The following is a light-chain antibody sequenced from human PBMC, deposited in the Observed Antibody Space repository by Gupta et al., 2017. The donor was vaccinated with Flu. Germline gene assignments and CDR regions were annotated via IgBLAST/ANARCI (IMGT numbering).Light chain of an antibody. CDR2: HNH. Sequence: KPGHSPILVIFHNHRRPSGIPERFSGSTSGNTATLTISGSQPVDEADYYCQSGGNNNHYVFGTGTKVTVL. V-gene: IGLV3-1*01. J-gene: IGLJ1*01. CDR3: QSGGNNNHYV.